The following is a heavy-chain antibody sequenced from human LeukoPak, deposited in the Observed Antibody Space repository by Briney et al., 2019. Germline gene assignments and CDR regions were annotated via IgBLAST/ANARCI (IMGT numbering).Heavy chain of an antibody. V-gene: IGHV4-59*11. Sequence: SETLSLTCTVSGGSISSHYWRWIRQPPGKGLEWIGYIYYSGSTNYNPSLKSRVTISVDTSKNQFSLKLSSVTAADTAVYYCARDDYYGRWFDPWGQGTLVTVSS. CDR2: IYYSGST. CDR3: ARDDYYGRWFDP. D-gene: IGHD3-10*01. CDR1: GGSISSHY. J-gene: IGHJ5*02.